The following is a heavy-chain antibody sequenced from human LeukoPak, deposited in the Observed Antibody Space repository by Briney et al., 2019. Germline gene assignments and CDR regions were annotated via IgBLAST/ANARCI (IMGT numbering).Heavy chain of an antibody. CDR1: GFTFSSFA. Sequence: GGSLRLSCSASGFTFSSFAMHWVRQAPGKGLEYVAAISRNGGSTYYADSVKGRFTISRDNSKSTLYLQMNSLRAEDTAVYLCVKDLMSDFMGVLSRYLSYWGQGTLVTVSS. CDR2: ISRNGGST. CDR3: VKDLMSDFMGVLSRYLSY. V-gene: IGHV3-64D*09. D-gene: IGHD2/OR15-2a*01. J-gene: IGHJ4*02.